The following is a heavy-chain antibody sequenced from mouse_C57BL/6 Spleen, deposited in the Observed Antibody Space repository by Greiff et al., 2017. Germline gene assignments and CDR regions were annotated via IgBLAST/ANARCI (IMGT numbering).Heavy chain of an antibody. Sequence: LQESGPELVKPGASVKLSCKASGYTFTSYDINWVKQRPGQGLEWIGWIYPRDGSTKYNEKFKGKATLTVDTSSSTAYMELHSLTSEDSAVYFCAREGYYSNYDYAMDYWGQGTSVTVSS. D-gene: IGHD2-5*01. CDR3: AREGYYSNYDYAMDY. V-gene: IGHV1-85*01. CDR2: IYPRDGST. CDR1: GYTFTSYD. J-gene: IGHJ4*01.